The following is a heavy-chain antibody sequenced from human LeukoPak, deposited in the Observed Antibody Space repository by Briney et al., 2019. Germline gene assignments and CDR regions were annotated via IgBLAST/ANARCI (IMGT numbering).Heavy chain of an antibody. D-gene: IGHD3-3*01. CDR1: GYTLTSYV. CDR2: MNPNSGNT. J-gene: IGHJ4*02. Sequence: VASVKVSCKASGYTLTSYVINWVRQATGQGLEWMGWMNPNSGNTGYAQKFQGRVTMTRNTSIRTAYMELSSLRSQDTALYYCARDVNTSKRNTIFVVVIRGGSHFDYWAQGPLVSVLS. CDR3: ARDVNTSKRNTIFVVVIRGGSHFDY. V-gene: IGHV1-8*01.